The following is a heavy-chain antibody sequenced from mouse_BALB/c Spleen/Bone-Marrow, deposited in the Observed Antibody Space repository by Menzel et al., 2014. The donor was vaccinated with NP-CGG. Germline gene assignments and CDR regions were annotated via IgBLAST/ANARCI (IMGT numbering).Heavy chain of an antibody. V-gene: IGHV14-3*02. CDR2: IDPANGNT. J-gene: IGHJ4*01. D-gene: IGHD4-1*01. CDR3: ARWEYYAMDY. Sequence: EVQVVESGAELVKPGASVKLSCTASGFNIKDTYMHWVKQRPEQGLEWIGRIDPANGNTKYDPKFQGKATITADTSSNTAYLQLSSLTSEDTAFYYCARWEYYAMDYWGQGTSVTVSS. CDR1: GFNIKDTY.